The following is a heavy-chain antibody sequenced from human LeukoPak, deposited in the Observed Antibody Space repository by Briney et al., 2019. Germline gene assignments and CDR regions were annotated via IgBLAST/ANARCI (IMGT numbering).Heavy chain of an antibody. CDR1: GFNVRSNY. D-gene: IGHD6-13*01. Sequence: SGGSLRLSCAASGFNVRSNYMTWVRQAPGKGLEWVSAVSGSGASTYYADSVKGRFTISRENSKNTLYLQMNTLRAEDTAVYYCAKTLRSNWPDDAFDIWGQGTMVTVSS. CDR3: AKTLRSNWPDDAFDI. J-gene: IGHJ3*02. V-gene: IGHV3-23*01. CDR2: VSGSGAST.